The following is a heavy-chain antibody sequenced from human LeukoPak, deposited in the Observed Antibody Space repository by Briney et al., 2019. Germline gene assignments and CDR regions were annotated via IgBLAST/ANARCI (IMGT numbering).Heavy chain of an antibody. D-gene: IGHD2-21*01. Sequence: PGGSLRLSCAASGFTFDDYAMHWVRHVPGKGLEWLSVISSDGGGISYAASVKGRFTISRDNAKNTLYLQMNSLRAEDTAVYYCARGNGVFPDYWGQGTLVTVSS. CDR1: GFTFDDYA. V-gene: IGHV3-43D*03. J-gene: IGHJ4*02. CDR2: ISSDGGGI. CDR3: ARGNGVFPDY.